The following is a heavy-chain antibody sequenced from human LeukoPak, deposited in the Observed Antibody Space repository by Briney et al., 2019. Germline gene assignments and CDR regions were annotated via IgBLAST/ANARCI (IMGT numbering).Heavy chain of an antibody. CDR3: AKDMTSGIAAAGPDY. CDR1: GFTFDDYA. V-gene: IGHV3-9*01. CDR2: ISWNSGSI. Sequence: GGSLRLSCAASGFTFDDYAMHWVRQAPGKGLEWVSGISWNSGSIGYADSVKGRFTIPRDNAKNSLYLQMNSLRAEDTALYYCAKDMTSGIAAAGPDYWGQGTLVTVSS. J-gene: IGHJ4*02. D-gene: IGHD6-13*01.